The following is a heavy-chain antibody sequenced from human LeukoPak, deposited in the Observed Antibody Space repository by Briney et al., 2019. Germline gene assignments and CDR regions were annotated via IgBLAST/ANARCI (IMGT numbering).Heavy chain of an antibody. V-gene: IGHV4-31*03. CDR2: IYYSGST. J-gene: IGHJ4*02. CDR1: GGSISSGGYY. Sequence: SETLSLTCTVSGGSISSGGYYWSWIRQHPGKGLEWIGYIYYSGSTYYNPSLKSRVTISVDTSKNQFSLKLSSVTAADTAVYYCASLSPGIAAAGRYYFDYWGQGTLVTVSS. D-gene: IGHD6-13*01. CDR3: ASLSPGIAAAGRYYFDY.